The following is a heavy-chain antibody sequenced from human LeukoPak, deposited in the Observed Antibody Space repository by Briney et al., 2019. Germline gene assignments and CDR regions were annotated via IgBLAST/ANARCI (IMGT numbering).Heavy chain of an antibody. V-gene: IGHV3-21*01. J-gene: IGHJ4*02. Sequence: PGGSLRLSCAASGFTFSSYEINWVRQAPGKGLEWVSSISRDSNYIYYADSVKGRFTISRDNPKNSLYLQMNSLRAEDTAVYYCARELTYSDCWGQGTLVTVSS. CDR2: ISRDSNYI. D-gene: IGHD4-11*01. CDR1: GFTFSSYE. CDR3: ARELTYSDC.